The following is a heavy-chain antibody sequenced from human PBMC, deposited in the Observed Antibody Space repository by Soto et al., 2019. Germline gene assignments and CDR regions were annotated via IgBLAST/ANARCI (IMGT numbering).Heavy chain of an antibody. J-gene: IGHJ4*02. CDR1: GGTFSSYA. CDR2: IIPIFGTA. CDR3: ARNYYGSGSYSIDY. V-gene: IGHV1-69*12. Sequence: QVQLVQSGAEVKKPGSSVKVSCKASGGTFSSYAISWVRQAPGQGLEWMGGIIPIFGTADYAQKFQGIVTITAVESTRTAYMELSRPRSEDTAVYYCARNYYGSGSYSIDYWGQGTLVTVSS. D-gene: IGHD3-10*01.